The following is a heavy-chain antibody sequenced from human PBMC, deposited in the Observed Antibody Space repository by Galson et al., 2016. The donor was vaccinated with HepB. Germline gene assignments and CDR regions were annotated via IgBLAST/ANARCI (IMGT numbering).Heavy chain of an antibody. CDR3: ARESAFWTKNWFDP. CDR2: IIPIFGTA. D-gene: IGHD1/OR15-1a*01. Sequence: SVKVSCKASGGTFSSYAISWVRQAPGQGLEWMGAIIPIFGTANYAQKFQGRVTITADKSTSTAYMELSSLRSDDTAIYYCARESAFWTKNWFDPWGQGTLVTVSS. V-gene: IGHV1-69*06. CDR1: GGTFSSYA. J-gene: IGHJ5*02.